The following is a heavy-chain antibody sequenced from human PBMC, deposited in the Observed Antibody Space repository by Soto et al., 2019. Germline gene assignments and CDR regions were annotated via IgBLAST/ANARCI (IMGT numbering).Heavy chain of an antibody. CDR2: ITRDGYNK. CDR3: TKSSGGSSSVGMDY. CDR1: GFIFKNYA. D-gene: IGHD6-6*01. V-gene: IGHV3-30*04. Sequence: VGSLRLSCAGSGFIFKNYALNWVRQAPGKGLEWVASITRDGYNKYYADSVKGRFTISRDNSRDTLSLQMTALTIEDSSVYYCTKSSGGSSSVGMDYWGQGTRVTVSS. J-gene: IGHJ4*02.